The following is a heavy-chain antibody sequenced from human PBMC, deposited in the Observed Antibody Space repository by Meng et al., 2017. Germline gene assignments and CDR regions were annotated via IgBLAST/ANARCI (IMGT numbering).Heavy chain of an antibody. Sequence: GQLVQFWAEVRRPGASLMPSCRASGYTFIDAYVHWVRQAPGQGLEWMGRIIPSSGDANSAQKFLGRVTLTWDTSISTAYMELSSLRSDDTAIYYCARDGGNYDFDYWGQGTLVTVSS. J-gene: IGHJ4*02. CDR3: ARDGGNYDFDY. CDR1: GYTFIDAY. V-gene: IGHV1-2*06. D-gene: IGHD1-7*01. CDR2: IIPSSGDA.